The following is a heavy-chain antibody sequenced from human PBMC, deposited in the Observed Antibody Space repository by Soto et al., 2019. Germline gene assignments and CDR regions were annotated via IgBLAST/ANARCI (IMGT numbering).Heavy chain of an antibody. V-gene: IGHV4-59*01. D-gene: IGHD2-21*02. CDR2: IYYSGST. Sequence: SETLSLTCTVSGGSISSYYWSWIRQPPGKGLEWIGYIYYSGSTNYNPSLKSRVTISVDTSKNQFSLKLSSVTAADTAVYYCARVVTAPGIFDYYYYGMDVWGQGTTVTV. J-gene: IGHJ6*02. CDR3: ARVVTAPGIFDYYYYGMDV. CDR1: GGSISSYY.